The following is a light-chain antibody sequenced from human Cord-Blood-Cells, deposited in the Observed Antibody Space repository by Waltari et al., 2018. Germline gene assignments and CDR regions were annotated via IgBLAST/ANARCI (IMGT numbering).Light chain of an antibody. V-gene: IGKV4-1*01. CDR1: QSVLYSSNNKNY. J-gene: IGKJ1*01. CDR3: QQYYSTPWT. Sequence: DIVMTQSPDSLAVSLGERATINCKSSQSVLYSSNNKNYLAWYQQKPGQPPKLLIYWASTRDSGVPDRFSGSGSGTDVTLTISSLQAEDVACYYCQQYYSTPWTFGQGTKVEIK. CDR2: WAS.